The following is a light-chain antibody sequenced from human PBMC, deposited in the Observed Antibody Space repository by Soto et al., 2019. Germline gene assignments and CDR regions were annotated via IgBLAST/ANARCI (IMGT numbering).Light chain of an antibody. J-gene: IGKJ1*01. CDR2: GAS. V-gene: IGKV3-15*01. Sequence: EIVMTQSPATLSVSPGERATLSCRTSQSISSNLAWYQQKPGQAPRLLIYGASTRATGIPARFSGSGSGTEFHLTISSLQSEDFAVYYCQQYNNWPPWTVGQGTKVEIK. CDR1: QSISSN. CDR3: QQYNNWPPWT.